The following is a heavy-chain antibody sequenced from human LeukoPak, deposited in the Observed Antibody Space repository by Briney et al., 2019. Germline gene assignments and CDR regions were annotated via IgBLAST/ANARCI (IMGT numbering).Heavy chain of an antibody. CDR1: GYTFTGYY. CDR2: INPNSGGT. J-gene: IGHJ4*02. V-gene: IGHV1-2*02. Sequence: GASVKVSCKASGYTFTGYYVHWVRQAPGQGLEWMGWINPNSGGTNYAQKFQGRVTMTRDTSISTAYMELSRLRSDDTAVYYCARDNWERRIQTYFDYWGQGTLVTVPS. CDR3: ARDNWERRIQTYFDY. D-gene: IGHD1-1*01.